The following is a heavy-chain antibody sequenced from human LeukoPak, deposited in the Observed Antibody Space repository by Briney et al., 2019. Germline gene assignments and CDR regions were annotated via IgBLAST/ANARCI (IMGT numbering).Heavy chain of an antibody. V-gene: IGHV1-2*02. J-gene: IGHJ4*02. D-gene: IGHD1-14*01. Sequence: ASVRTYCQASGYSLTDYYIHWMRPAPGQALEWMGWINPHSGGTSLVQKFQGRVTMTRDTSTSTAYVELNSLRSDDTAVYYCARGLTTGFDYWGQGTLVTVSS. CDR3: ARGLTTGFDY. CDR1: GYSLTDYY. CDR2: INPHSGGT.